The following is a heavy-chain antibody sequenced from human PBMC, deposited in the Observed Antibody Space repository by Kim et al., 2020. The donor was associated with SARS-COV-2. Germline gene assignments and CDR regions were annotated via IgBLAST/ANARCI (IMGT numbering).Heavy chain of an antibody. CDR1: GFNFGDSA. V-gene: IGHV3-43*02. CDR2: ISGDGGRT. CDR3: AKEYCSSTTCYDNYYYAMDV. Sequence: GGSLRLSCAASGFNFGDSAIHWVRQPPGKGLEWVSLISGDGGRTYYADSVKGRFTVSRDNSENSLYLQMNSLTTEDTALYYCAKEYCSSTTCYDNYYYAMDVWGQGTTVTVSS. J-gene: IGHJ6*02. D-gene: IGHD2-2*01.